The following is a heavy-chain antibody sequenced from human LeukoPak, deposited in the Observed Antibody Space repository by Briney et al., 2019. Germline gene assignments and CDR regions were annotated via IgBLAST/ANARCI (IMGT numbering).Heavy chain of an antibody. CDR3: ASPIN. CDR2: IYSGGST. Sequence: GGSLRLSCTASGFTITSYVTSWVRQAPGKGLEWVSVIYSGGSTYYADSVKGRFTISRDNSKNTLYLQMNSLRAEDTAVYYCASPINWGQGTLVTVSS. D-gene: IGHD2-21*01. V-gene: IGHV3-66*01. J-gene: IGHJ4*02. CDR1: GFTITSYV.